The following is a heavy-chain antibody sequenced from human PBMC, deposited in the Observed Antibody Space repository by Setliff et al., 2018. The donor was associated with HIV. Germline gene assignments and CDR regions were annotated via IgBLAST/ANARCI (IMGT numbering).Heavy chain of an antibody. J-gene: IGHJ4*02. CDR2: INPSGGST. CDR3: ARGREGGMDY. V-gene: IGHV1-46*01. Sequence: RASVKVSCKASGYTFTRYFMHCVRQAPGQGLEWLGMINPSGGSTWYAQKFQGRVTMTGDTSTNTLYMELSSLRSEDTAVYYCARGREGGMDYWGQGTLVTVSS. CDR1: GYTFTRYF. D-gene: IGHD1-26*01.